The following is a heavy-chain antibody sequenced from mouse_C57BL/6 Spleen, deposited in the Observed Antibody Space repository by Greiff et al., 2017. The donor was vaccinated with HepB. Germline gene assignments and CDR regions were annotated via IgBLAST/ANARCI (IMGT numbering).Heavy chain of an antibody. D-gene: IGHD1-1*01. Sequence: QVQLQQPGAELVKPGASVKLSCKASGYTFTSYWMHWVKQRPGQGLEWIGMIHPNSGSTNYNEKFKSKATLTVDKSSSTAYMQLSSLTSEDSAVYYCARTAYYYGSSYGYVDVWGTGTAVTVSS. J-gene: IGHJ1*03. CDR1: GYTFTSYW. CDR3: ARTAYYYGSSYGYVDV. V-gene: IGHV1-64*01. CDR2: IHPNSGST.